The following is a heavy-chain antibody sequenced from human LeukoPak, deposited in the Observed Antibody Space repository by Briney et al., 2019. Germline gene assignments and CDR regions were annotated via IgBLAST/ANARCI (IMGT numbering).Heavy chain of an antibody. Sequence: GGSLRLSCAASGFTVSSNYMNWVRQAPGKGLEWVSVIYGGGNIYYADSVKGRFTISRDNSKNTLYLQMNSLRAEDTAVYYCARGAGYNYPYYFDYWGQGTLVSVSS. V-gene: IGHV3-53*01. J-gene: IGHJ4*02. CDR3: ARGAGYNYPYYFDY. CDR2: IYGGGNI. CDR1: GFTVSSNY. D-gene: IGHD5-24*01.